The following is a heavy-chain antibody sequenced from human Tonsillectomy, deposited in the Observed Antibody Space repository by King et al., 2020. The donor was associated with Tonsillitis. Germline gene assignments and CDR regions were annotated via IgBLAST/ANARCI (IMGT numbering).Heavy chain of an antibody. CDR1: GGSVSSGSYY. CDR2: IYYSGST. CDR3: ARFSARSSGYYKY. J-gene: IGHJ4*02. D-gene: IGHD3-22*01. V-gene: IGHV4-61*01. Sequence: VQLQESGPGLVKPSETLSLTCTVSGGSVSSGSYYWCWIRQPPGKGLEWIGYIYYSGSTNYNPSLKSRVTISVDTSKNQFSLKLSSVTAADTAVYYCARFSARSSGYYKYWGQGTLVTVSS.